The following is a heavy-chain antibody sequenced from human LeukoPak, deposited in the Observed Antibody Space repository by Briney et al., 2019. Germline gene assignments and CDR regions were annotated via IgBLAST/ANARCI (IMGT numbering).Heavy chain of an antibody. D-gene: IGHD2-21*02. CDR1: GFTFSTSA. Sequence: GGSLRLSCAASGFTFSTSAMGWVRQAPGKGLEWVSSIKGGGGDPFYADSVKGRFTISRDNSKNTLFLQLNSLRADDSAVYYCARGGHDFNPFYWWGQGTLVTVSS. V-gene: IGHV3-23*01. CDR3: ARGGHDFNPFYW. CDR2: IKGGGGDP. J-gene: IGHJ4*02.